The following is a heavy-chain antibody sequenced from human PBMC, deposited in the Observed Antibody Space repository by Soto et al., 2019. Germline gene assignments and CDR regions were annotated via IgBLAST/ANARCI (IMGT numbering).Heavy chain of an antibody. D-gene: IGHD5-12*01. CDR3: GRDRLMAEMATKRNYYGMDV. V-gene: IGHV3-74*01. CDR1: GFAFSSYW. CDR2: IDSDGSST. Sequence: PGGSLRLSCAASGFAFSSYWMHWVRQAPGKGLVWVSHIDSDGSSTTYADSVKGRFTISRDNAKNTLYLQMSSLRAEDTAVYYCGRDRLMAEMATKRNYYGMDVWGQGTTVTVSS. J-gene: IGHJ6*02.